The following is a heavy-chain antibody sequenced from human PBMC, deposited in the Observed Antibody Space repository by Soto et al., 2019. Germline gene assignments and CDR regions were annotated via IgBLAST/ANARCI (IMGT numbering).Heavy chain of an antibody. CDR2: LSAGGTSA. D-gene: IGHD4-17*01. CDR1: GFTFSSYA. J-gene: IGHJ4*02. Sequence: EVQLLESGGDLVQPGGSLRLSCAASGFTFSSYAMSWVRQAPGKGLEWVSALSAGGTSAYYTVSVEGRFTISRDNSKNILYLQMNSLKADDTAVYYCARGTYGDYDFWGQGTLVTVFS. CDR3: ARGTYGDYDF. V-gene: IGHV3-23*01.